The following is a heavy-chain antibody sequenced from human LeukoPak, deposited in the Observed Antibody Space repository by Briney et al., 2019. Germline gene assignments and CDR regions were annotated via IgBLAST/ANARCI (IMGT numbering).Heavy chain of an antibody. CDR2: IRSKINNYAT. Sequence: GGSLRLSCAASGFTFSGSAMEWVRQASGKGLEWVGRIRSKINNYATAYAASVKGRFTISRDDSKNTAYLQMNSLKTEDTAAYYCTRDQGYGDYDYFDSWGQGTLVTVSS. J-gene: IGHJ4*02. CDR3: TRDQGYGDYDYFDS. CDR1: GFTFSGSA. V-gene: IGHV3-73*01. D-gene: IGHD4-17*01.